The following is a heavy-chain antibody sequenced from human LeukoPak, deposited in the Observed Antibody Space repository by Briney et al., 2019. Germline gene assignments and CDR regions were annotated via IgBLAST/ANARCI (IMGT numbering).Heavy chain of an antibody. J-gene: IGHJ5*02. CDR2: ISGSGGST. CDR1: GFTFSSYA. V-gene: IGHV3-23*01. D-gene: IGHD6-25*01. Sequence: PGGSLRLSCAASGFTFSSYAMSWVRQAPGKGLEWVSAISGSGGSTYYADSVKVRFTISRDNSKNTLYLQMNSLRAEDTAVYYCAKDRGRPPANPASNWFDPWGQGTLVTVSS. CDR3: AKDRGRPPANPASNWFDP.